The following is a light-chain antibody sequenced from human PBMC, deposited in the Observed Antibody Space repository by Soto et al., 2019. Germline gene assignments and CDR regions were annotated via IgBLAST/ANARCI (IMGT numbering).Light chain of an antibody. Sequence: EIVLTQSPGTLSLSPGERATLSCRASERLSSVYLAWYQQRPGQPPRLLIYGASNRATGIPDRFSGSGSGTDFTLIINRLEPEDFAVYYCQQYGSSPRTFGQGTKV. J-gene: IGKJ1*01. CDR2: GAS. V-gene: IGKV3-20*01. CDR3: QQYGSSPRT. CDR1: ERLSSVY.